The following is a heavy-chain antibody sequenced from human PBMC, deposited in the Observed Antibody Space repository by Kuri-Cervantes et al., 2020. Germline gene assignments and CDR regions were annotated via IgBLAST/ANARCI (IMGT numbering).Heavy chain of an antibody. Sequence: SVKVSCKASGGTFSSYAISWVRQAPGQGLEWMGGIIPIFGTANYAQKFQGRVTITADKSTSTAYMELSSLRSDDTAVYYCAREFGKAGQLVRLVYWGQGTLVTVSS. J-gene: IGHJ4*02. CDR3: AREFGKAGQLVRLVY. CDR1: GGTFSSYA. V-gene: IGHV1-69*06. CDR2: IIPIFGTA. D-gene: IGHD6-13*01.